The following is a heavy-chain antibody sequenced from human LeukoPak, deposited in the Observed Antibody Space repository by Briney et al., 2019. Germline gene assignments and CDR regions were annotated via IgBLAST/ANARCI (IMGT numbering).Heavy chain of an antibody. D-gene: IGHD4-17*01. Sequence: SETLSLTCAVYGGSFSGYYWSWIRQPPGKGLEWIGEINHSGSTNYNPSPKSRVTISVDTSKNQFSLKLSSVTAADTAVYWCAKMNTVNAFDIWGQGTWVTVSS. CDR2: INHSGST. CDR1: GGSFSGYY. V-gene: IGHV4-34*01. J-gene: IGHJ3*02. CDR3: AKMNTVNAFDI.